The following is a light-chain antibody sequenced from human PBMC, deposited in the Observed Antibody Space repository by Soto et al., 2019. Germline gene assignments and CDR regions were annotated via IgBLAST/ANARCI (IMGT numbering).Light chain of an antibody. J-gene: IGKJ1*01. V-gene: IGKV1-5*03. CDR3: QQYNSYWT. CDR1: QSISSW. Sequence: DNEMTHSKNSLSSSVGDRVTITCRASQSISSWLAWYQQKPGKAPKLLIYKASSLEGGVPSRFSGSGSGTEFTLTISSLQPDDFATYYCQQYNSYWTFGQGTKV. CDR2: KAS.